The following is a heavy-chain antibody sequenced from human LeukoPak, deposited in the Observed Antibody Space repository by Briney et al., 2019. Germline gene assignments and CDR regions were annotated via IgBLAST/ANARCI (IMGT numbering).Heavy chain of an antibody. D-gene: IGHD3-10*01. Sequence: GGSLRLSCTTSGFTFDFYAMHWVRQAPGKELEGVAVMSYDGRYRYYADSAKGRFTISRDNSKRTLYLEMSSLRPEDTALYYCARSELYYGSESYYHLDYWGHGTLVTVSS. CDR3: ARSELYYGSESYYHLDY. CDR2: MSYDGRYR. V-gene: IGHV3-30*03. J-gene: IGHJ4*01. CDR1: GFTFDFYA.